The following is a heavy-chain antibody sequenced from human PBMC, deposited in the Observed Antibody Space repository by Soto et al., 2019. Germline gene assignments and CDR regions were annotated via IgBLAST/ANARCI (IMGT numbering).Heavy chain of an antibody. V-gene: IGHV3-30-3*01. D-gene: IGHD1-26*01. CDR1: GFTFTSYT. CDR3: ARAKSGSYHWSGYFDY. J-gene: IGHJ4*02. Sequence: SGGSLRLSCAASGFTFTSYTIHWVRQAPGKGLEWVAVISFDGSNKYYADSVKGRFTISRDNSKNTLYLQVNSLRVEDTAVYFCARAKSGSYHWSGYFDYWGQGTLVTVSS. CDR2: ISFDGSNK.